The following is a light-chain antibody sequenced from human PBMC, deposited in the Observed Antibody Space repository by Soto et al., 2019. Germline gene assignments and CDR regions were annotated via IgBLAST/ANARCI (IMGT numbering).Light chain of an antibody. Sequence: QSALTQPASVSGSPGQSIAISCTGTSNDVGGYNYVSWYQQHPGKAPKLMVYDVSNRPSGVSNRFSGSKSGNTASLTISGLQAEDEADYYCSSYTSSSTYVLGTGTKVTVL. CDR2: DVS. V-gene: IGLV2-14*01. CDR1: SNDVGGYNY. CDR3: SSYTSSSTYV. J-gene: IGLJ1*01.